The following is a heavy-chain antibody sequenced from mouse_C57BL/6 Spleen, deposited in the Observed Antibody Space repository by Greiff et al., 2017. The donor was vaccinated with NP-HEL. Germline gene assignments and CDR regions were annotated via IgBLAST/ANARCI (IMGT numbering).Heavy chain of an antibody. CDR2: IDPSDSET. CDR1: GYTFTSYW. CDR3: ASWDYFDY. J-gene: IGHJ2*01. V-gene: IGHV1-52*01. Sequence: VKLQQPGAELVRPGSSVKLSCKASGYTFTSYWMHWVKQRPIQGLEWIGNIDPSDSETHYNQKFKDKATLTVDKSSSTAYMQLSSLTSEDSAVYYCASWDYFDYWGQGTTLTVSS. D-gene: IGHD4-1*01.